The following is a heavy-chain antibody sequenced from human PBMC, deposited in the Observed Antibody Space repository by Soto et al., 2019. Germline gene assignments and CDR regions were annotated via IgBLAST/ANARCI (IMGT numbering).Heavy chain of an antibody. J-gene: IGHJ6*02. CDR2: STPIFGTA. CDR3: AREYNWNSIYYGMDV. V-gene: IGHV1-69*01. Sequence: QVQLVQSGAEVKKPGSSVKVSCKASGGTFSIYAISWVRQAPGQGPEWMGGSTPIFGTANYAQKFQGSVTITADESTNTAYMELSSLRSEDTAVYYCAREYNWNSIYYGMDVWGQGTTVTVSS. D-gene: IGHD1-7*01. CDR1: GGTFSIYA.